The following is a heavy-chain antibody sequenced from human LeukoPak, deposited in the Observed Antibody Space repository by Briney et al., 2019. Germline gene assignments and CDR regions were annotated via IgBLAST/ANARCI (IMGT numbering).Heavy chain of an antibody. CDR2: TRNKANRYST. D-gene: IGHD1-26*01. V-gene: IGHV3-72*01. CDR1: GFTFSDHY. CDR3: ARGGSYYPFDI. J-gene: IGHJ3*02. Sequence: QSGGSLRLSCVASGFTFSDHYMDWVRQAPGKGLEWVVRTRNKANRYSTEYAASVKGRFTISRDDSQNSLYLQMNSLKTDDTAVYYCARGGSYYPFDIWGQGTMVTVSS.